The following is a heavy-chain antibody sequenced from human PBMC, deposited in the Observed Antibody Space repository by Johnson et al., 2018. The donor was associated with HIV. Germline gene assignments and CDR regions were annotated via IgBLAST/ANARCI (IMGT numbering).Heavy chain of an antibody. Sequence: VQLVESGGGLVQPGGSLRLSCAASGFSFTDAWMNWVRQAPGKGLEWVGRIKSKSDGGTTDYAAPVRGRFTISRDDSKNTLYLQMNSRKSEDTAVYYCTPDIGGGYLWGSSAVDVWGQGTMVTVSS. J-gene: IGHJ3*01. CDR1: GFSFTDAW. CDR2: IKSKSDGGTT. D-gene: IGHD3-16*01. CDR3: TPDIGGGYLWGSSAVDV. V-gene: IGHV3-15*01.